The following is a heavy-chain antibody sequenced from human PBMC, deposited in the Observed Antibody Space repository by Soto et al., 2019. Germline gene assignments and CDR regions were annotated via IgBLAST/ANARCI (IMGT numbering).Heavy chain of an antibody. D-gene: IGHD2-2*01. Sequence: PSETLSLTCTVSGGSISSGDYYWSWIRQPPGKGLEWIGYIYYSGGTYYNPSLRSRVTISVDRSRTQFSLKMSSVTAADTAVYYCARGRVVVPAAVMFNCLDPWGQGALVTVSS. CDR3: ARGRVVVPAAVMFNCLDP. CDR1: GGSISSGDYY. J-gene: IGHJ5*02. V-gene: IGHV4-30-4*01. CDR2: IYYSGGT.